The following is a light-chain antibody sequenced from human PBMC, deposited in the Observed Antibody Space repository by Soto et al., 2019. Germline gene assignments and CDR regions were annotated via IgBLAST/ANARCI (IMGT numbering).Light chain of an antibody. CDR2: GAS. Sequence: EIVLTQSPGTLSVSPGERSTLSCRASQRVYSNLAWYQQRPGQAPRLLIYGASTRATGVPARFSGRGSGTEFTLTISSLQSEDFAVYYCQQYTNWPPNTFGQGTRLEIK. CDR1: QRVYSN. J-gene: IGKJ5*01. V-gene: IGKV3-15*01. CDR3: QQYTNWPPNT.